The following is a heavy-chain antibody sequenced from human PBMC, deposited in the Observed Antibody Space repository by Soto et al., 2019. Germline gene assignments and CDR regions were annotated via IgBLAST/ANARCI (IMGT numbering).Heavy chain of an antibody. CDR1: GYTFSTYG. CDR2: IGADNGDT. Sequence: QVQLVQSGAEVKKPGASVKVSCKASGYTFSTYGFSWVRQAPGQGLEWMGWIGADNGDTNYAQNFQGRVTMTTDTTTTTYYMELRSLTSDDTAVYFWTRDCKGAEGFDPWGQGTLVTVSS. D-gene: IGHD2-15*01. V-gene: IGHV1-18*01. J-gene: IGHJ5*02. CDR3: TRDCKGAEGFDP.